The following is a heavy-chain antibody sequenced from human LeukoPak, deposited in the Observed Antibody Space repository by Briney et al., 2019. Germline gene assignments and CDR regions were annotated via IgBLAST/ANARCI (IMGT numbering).Heavy chain of an antibody. D-gene: IGHD4-17*01. CDR2: IYYSGST. J-gene: IGHJ5*02. V-gene: IGHV4-59*01. CDR3: ARDLAATVTSFGWFDP. CDR1: GGSISSYY. Sequence: SETLSLTCTVSGGSISSYYWSWIRQPPGKGLEWIGYIYYSGSTNHNPSLKSRVTISVDTSKNQFSLKLSSVTAADTAVYYCARDLAATVTSFGWFDPWGQGTLVTVSS.